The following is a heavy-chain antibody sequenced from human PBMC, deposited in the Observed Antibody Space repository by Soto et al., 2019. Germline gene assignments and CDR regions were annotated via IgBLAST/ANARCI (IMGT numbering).Heavy chain of an antibody. CDR2: INHSGST. V-gene: IGHV4-34*01. D-gene: IGHD3-3*01. J-gene: IGHJ6*02. Sequence: KPSETLSLTCAVYGGSFSGYYWSWIRQPPGKGLEWIGEINHSGSTNYNPSLKSRVTISVDTSKNQFSLKLSSVTAADTAVYYCARGPPITIFGVVIQGYYYYGMDVWGQGTTVTVSS. CDR1: GGSFSGYY. CDR3: ARGPPITIFGVVIQGYYYYGMDV.